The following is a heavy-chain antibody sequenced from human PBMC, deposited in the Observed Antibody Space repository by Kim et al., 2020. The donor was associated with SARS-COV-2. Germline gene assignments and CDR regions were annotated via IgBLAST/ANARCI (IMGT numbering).Heavy chain of an antibody. CDR1: GVTFSSYA. D-gene: IGHD2-15*01. Sequence: GGSLRLSCAASGVTFSSYAMSWVRQAPGKGLEWVSAISGSGGSTYYADSVKGRFTISRNNSKNTLYLQRNSLRAEDTAVYYCAKDYIVVVVASTGDYWGQGTLVTVSS. CDR2: ISGSGGST. J-gene: IGHJ4*02. CDR3: AKDYIVVVVASTGDY. V-gene: IGHV3-23*01.